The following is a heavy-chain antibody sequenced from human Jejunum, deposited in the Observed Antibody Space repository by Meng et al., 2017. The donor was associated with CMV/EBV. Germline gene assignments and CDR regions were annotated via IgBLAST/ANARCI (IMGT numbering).Heavy chain of an antibody. Sequence: SGFTFSSSWMPWVRQAPGKGLEWVSRIYSDGKNTKYADSVKGRFTISRDNAKNALFLQMNSLRADDTAVYYCASGLPTSSGYYYAGYWGQGALVTVSS. V-gene: IGHV3-74*03. D-gene: IGHD3-22*01. J-gene: IGHJ4*02. CDR1: GFTFSSSW. CDR3: ASGLPTSSGYYYAGY. CDR2: IYSDGKNT.